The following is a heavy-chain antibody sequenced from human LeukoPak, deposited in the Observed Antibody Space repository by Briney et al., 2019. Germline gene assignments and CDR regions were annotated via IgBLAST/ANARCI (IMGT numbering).Heavy chain of an antibody. V-gene: IGHV3-21*01. J-gene: IGHJ4*02. CDR3: ARDTGSMAARFFDN. CDR1: GFTFSTYS. CDR2: NSSRSSYI. D-gene: IGHD2-8*02. Sequence: GGSLRLSCAASGFTFSTYSMNWVRQAPGKGLEWVSSNSSRSSYIYYADSVKGRFTISRDNAKNSLYLQMNSLRAEDTAVYYCARDTGSMAARFFDNWGQGTLVTVSS.